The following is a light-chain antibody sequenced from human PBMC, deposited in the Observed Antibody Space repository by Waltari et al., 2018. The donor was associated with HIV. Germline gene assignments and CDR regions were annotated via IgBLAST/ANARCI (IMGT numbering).Light chain of an antibody. V-gene: IGLV2-8*01. CDR3: SSYAGSNVYV. Sequence: QSALTQPPSASGSPGQSVTISCTGATSDVGTYHYVSWYQQHPGKAPKLMIYEVSKRPSGVPDRFFGSKSGNTASLTVSGLQAEDEADYYCSSYAGSNVYVFGTGTKVTVL. J-gene: IGLJ1*01. CDR1: TSDVGTYHY. CDR2: EVS.